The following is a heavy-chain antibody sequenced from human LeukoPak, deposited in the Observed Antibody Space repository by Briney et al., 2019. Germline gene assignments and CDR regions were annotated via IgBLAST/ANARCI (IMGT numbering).Heavy chain of an antibody. CDR3: ARMEYYYDRSGYYND. J-gene: IGHJ4*02. Sequence: ASVKVSCKASGYTFTSCDINWVRQATGQGLEWMGWMNPNSGNTGYAQKFQGRVTMTRNTSISTAYMELSRLRSDDTAIYYCARMEYYYDRSGYYNDWGQGTLVTVSS. V-gene: IGHV1-8*01. CDR1: GYTFTSCD. CDR2: MNPNSGNT. D-gene: IGHD3-22*01.